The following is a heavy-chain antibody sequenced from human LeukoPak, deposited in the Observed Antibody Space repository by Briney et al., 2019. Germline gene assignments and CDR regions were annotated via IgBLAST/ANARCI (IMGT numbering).Heavy chain of an antibody. V-gene: IGHV4-38-2*02. J-gene: IGHJ5*02. Sequence: SEALSHTCAFSPYSLIRGYFWVWIRPPPGKGLAGSGSIYHTGAIYYNPSLRSPDTISGDTSKIVFSLDLNSVTAADTAVYYCARDLGPTISDDWFHLGGQEPVV. D-gene: IGHD3-9*01. CDR3: ARDLGPTISDDWFHL. CDR2: IYHTGAI. CDR1: PYSLIRGYF.